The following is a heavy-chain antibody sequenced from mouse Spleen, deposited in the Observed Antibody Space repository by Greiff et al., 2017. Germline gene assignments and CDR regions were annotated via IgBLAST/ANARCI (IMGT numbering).Heavy chain of an antibody. CDR2: IYPRSGNT. D-gene: IGHD1-1*01. J-gene: IGHJ1*03. CDR1: GYTFTSYG. Sequence: VQLQQSGAELARPGASVKLSCKASGYTFTSYGISWVKQRTGQGLEWIGEIYPRSGNTYYNEKFKGKATLTADKSSSTAYMELRSLTSEDSAVYFCARREGYYYGSGGYFGVWGTGTTVTVSS. CDR3: ARREGYYYGSGGYFGV. V-gene: IGHV1-81*01.